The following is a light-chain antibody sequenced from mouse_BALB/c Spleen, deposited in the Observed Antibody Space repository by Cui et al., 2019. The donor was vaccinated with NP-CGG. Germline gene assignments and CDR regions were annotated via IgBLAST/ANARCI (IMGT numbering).Light chain of an antibody. Sequence: QAVVTPESALTISPGKTVTLTCRSSTGAVTSSNYANWVQEKPDHLFTGLIGGTNNRAPGVPARFSGSLIGDKAALTITGAQTEDEAMYFCALWYSNHWVFGGGTKLTVL. CDR3: ALWYSNHWV. CDR2: GTN. J-gene: IGLJ1*01. V-gene: IGLV1*01. CDR1: TGAVTSSNY.